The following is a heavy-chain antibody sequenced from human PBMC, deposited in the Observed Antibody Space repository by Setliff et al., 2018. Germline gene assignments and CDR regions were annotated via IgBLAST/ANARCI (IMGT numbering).Heavy chain of an antibody. CDR1: GGSISSGDYY. Sequence: PSETLSLTCTVSGGSISSGDYYWSWIRQPPGKGLEWIGYIYYSGSTAFNPSLNSRVTMSLDKSKNQFSLKLYSVTAADTAVYFCARVRITPYCMDVWGKGTTVTVSS. J-gene: IGHJ6*03. V-gene: IGHV4-61*08. CDR2: IYYSGST. CDR3: ARVRITPYCMDV. D-gene: IGHD3-10*01.